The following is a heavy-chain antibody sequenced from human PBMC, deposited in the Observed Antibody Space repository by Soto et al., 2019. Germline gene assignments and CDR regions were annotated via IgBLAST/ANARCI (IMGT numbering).Heavy chain of an antibody. D-gene: IGHD5-18*01. CDR2: ISYDGSNK. Sequence: PGGSLRLSCAASGFTFSSYGMHWVRQAPGKGLEWVAVISYDGSNKYYADSVKGRFTISRDNSKNTLYLQMNSLRAEDTAVYYCAKDWGQTLQLWFDYWGQGTLVTVSS. J-gene: IGHJ4*02. CDR3: AKDWGQTLQLWFDY. CDR1: GFTFSSYG. V-gene: IGHV3-30*18.